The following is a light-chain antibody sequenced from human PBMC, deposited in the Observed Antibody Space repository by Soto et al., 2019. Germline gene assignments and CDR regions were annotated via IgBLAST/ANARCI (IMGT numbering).Light chain of an antibody. CDR2: GNS. Sequence: QSVLTQPPSVSGAPGQRVTISCTGSSSNIGAGYYVHWYQQLPGTAPKLLTYGNSNRPSGVPDRFSGSKSGTSASLAITGLQAEDEADYYCQSYDSSLSGGDVVFGGGTKVTVL. V-gene: IGLV1-40*01. J-gene: IGLJ2*01. CDR1: SSNIGAGYY. CDR3: QSYDSSLSGGDVV.